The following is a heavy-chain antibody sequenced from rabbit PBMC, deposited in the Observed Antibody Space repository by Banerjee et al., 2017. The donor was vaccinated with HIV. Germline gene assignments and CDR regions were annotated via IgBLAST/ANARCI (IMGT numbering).Heavy chain of an antibody. J-gene: IGHJ4*01. D-gene: IGHD1-1*01. V-gene: IGHV1S47*01. CDR1: GFSFSSNW. CDR2: IYTAGGSS. Sequence: LEESGGGLVKPGGTLTLTCTVSGFSFSSNWICWVRQAPGKGLEWIAYIYTAGGSSYYASWAKGRFTITRSTSLNTVTLQLNSLTAADTATYFCARLTSGAFNLWGPGTLVTVS. CDR3: ARLTSGAFNL.